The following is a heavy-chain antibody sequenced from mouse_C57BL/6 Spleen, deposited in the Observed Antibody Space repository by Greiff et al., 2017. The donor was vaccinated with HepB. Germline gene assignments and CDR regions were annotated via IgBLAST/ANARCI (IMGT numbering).Heavy chain of an antibody. J-gene: IGHJ4*01. CDR1: GYTFTSYW. D-gene: IGHD2-4*01. V-gene: IGHV1-50*01. Sequence: VQLQQSGAELVKPGASVKLSCKASGYTFTSYWMQWVKQRPGQGLEWIGEIDPSDSYTNYNQKFKGKATLTVDTSSSTAYMQLSSLTSEDSAVYYCARMDDYYYAMDYWGQGTSVTVSS. CDR3: ARMDDYYYAMDY. CDR2: IDPSDSYT.